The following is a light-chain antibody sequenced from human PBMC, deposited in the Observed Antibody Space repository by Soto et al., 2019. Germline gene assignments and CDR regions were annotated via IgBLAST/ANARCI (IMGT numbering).Light chain of an antibody. J-gene: IGKJ4*01. CDR1: QSVSSN. V-gene: IGKV3-15*01. CDR3: QQRSNWPT. CDR2: GAS. Sequence: EIVMTQSPATLSVSPGERATLSCRASQSVSSNLAWYQQKPGQAPRLLIYGASTRATGIPARFSGSGSGTEFTLTISSLEPEDFAVYYCQQRSNWPTFGGGTQVEIK.